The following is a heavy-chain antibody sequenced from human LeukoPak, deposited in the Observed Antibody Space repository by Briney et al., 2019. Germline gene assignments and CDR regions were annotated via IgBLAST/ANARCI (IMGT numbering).Heavy chain of an antibody. CDR3: ARVPAAIGYFDY. CDR1: GFTFSSYA. D-gene: IGHD2-2*02. Sequence: GGSLRLSCAASGFTFSSYAMSWVRQAPGKGLEWVSVIYSGGSTYYADSVRGRFTISRDNSKNTLYLQMNSLRAEYTAVYYCARVPAAIGYFDYWGQGTLVTVSS. V-gene: IGHV3-53*01. CDR2: IYSGGST. J-gene: IGHJ4*02.